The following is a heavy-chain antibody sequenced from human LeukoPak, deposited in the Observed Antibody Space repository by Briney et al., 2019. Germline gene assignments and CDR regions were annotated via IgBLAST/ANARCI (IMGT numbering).Heavy chain of an antibody. V-gene: IGHV3-23*01. J-gene: IGHJ4*02. CDR3: APSPPPPPFDSSRHMYYFDY. CDR2: ISGSGGST. Sequence: PGGSLRLSCAASGFTFSSYAMSWVRQAPGKGLEWVSAISGSGGSTYYADSVKGRFTISRDNSKNTLYLQMNSLRAEDTAVYYCAPSPPPPPFDSSRHMYYFDYWGQGTLVTVSS. D-gene: IGHD3-22*01. CDR1: GFTFSSYA.